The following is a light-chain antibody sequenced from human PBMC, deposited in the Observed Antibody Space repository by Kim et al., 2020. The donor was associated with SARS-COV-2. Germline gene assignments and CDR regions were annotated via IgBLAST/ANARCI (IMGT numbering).Light chain of an antibody. J-gene: IGLJ3*02. Sequence: SVAPGKKATTPGAGEKWEETLASWYQQRPAQTPVLVSYPTGRRPSRIPERFSGAISGNTATLTISGTQAMDEADYFCQAWDSTTAVLGGGTKLTVL. CDR3: QAWDSTTAV. V-gene: IGLV3-1*01. CDR2: PTG. CDR1: KWEETL.